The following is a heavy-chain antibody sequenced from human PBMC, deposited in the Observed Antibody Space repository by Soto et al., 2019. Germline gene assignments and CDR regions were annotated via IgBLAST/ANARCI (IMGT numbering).Heavy chain of an antibody. J-gene: IGHJ6*02. CDR2: IIPIFGTA. CDR1: GGTFSSYA. D-gene: IGHD3-3*01. Sequence: QVQLVQSGAEVKKPGSSVKVSCKASGGTFSSYAISWVRQAPGQGLEWMGGIIPIFGTANYAQKFQGRVTITADKSTSTAYMELSSLRSEDTAVYYCARVRYDFWSGYYTPYYYGMDVWGQGTTVTVSS. V-gene: IGHV1-69*06. CDR3: ARVRYDFWSGYYTPYYYGMDV.